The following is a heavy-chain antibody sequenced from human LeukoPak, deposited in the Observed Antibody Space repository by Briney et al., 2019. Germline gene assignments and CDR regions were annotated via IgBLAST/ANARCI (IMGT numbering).Heavy chain of an antibody. CDR1: GGSISSYY. CDR2: IYTSGST. CDR3: ARDYNRYCSSTSCYSYAFDI. Sequence: SETLSLTCTVSGGSISSYYWSWIRQPAGKGLEWIGRIYTSGSTNYNPSLKSRVTMSVGTSKNQFSLKLSSVTAADTAVYYCARDYNRYCSSTSCYSYAFDIWRQGTMVTVSS. D-gene: IGHD2-2*02. J-gene: IGHJ3*02. V-gene: IGHV4-4*07.